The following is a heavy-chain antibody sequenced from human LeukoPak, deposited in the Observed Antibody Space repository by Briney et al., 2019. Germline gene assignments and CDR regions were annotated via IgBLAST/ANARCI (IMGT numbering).Heavy chain of an antibody. Sequence: PGGSLRLSCAASGFTFDDYAMNWVRQAPGKGLEWVSGINWNGGSTYYRDSVKGRFTISRDNAKNSLYLQMSSLRTEDTALYYCAKHNWNYDSWGQGTLVTVSS. V-gene: IGHV3-20*04. J-gene: IGHJ5*01. CDR3: AKHNWNYDS. CDR1: GFTFDDYA. CDR2: INWNGGST. D-gene: IGHD1-1*01.